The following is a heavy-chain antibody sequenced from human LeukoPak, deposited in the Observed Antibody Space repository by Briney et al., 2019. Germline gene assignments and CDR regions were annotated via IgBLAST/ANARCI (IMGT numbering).Heavy chain of an antibody. Sequence: SETLSLTCTVSGGSISSSNYYWGWIRQPPGKGPGWIGSIYYGGSTYYNPSLKSRVTISVDTSTNQFSLKLGSVTAADTAVYYCARGRQQMVLGTDYWGQGTLVTVSS. CDR1: GGSISSSNYY. V-gene: IGHV4-39*07. J-gene: IGHJ4*02. CDR3: ARGRQQMVLGTDY. D-gene: IGHD6-13*01. CDR2: IYYGGST.